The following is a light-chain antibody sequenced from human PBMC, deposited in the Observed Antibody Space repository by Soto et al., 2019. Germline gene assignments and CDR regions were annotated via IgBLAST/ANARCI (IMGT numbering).Light chain of an antibody. CDR1: QSVSRY. Sequence: EIVLTQSPATLSSSPGERATLSCRASQSVSRYLAWYQQKPGQAPRLLIYDASNRATGIPARFSGSGSGTEFTLTISSLEPEDFAVYYCQQHSMCPWTFGEGTKVQIK. J-gene: IGKJ1*01. V-gene: IGKV3-11*01. CDR3: QQHSMCPWT. CDR2: DAS.